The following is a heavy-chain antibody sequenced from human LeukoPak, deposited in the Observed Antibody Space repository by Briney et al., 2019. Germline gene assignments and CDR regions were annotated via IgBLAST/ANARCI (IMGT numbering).Heavy chain of an antibody. D-gene: IGHD3-10*01. CDR1: GYTFTSYD. V-gene: IGHV1-8*01. CDR3: ARGLRRWFRELTNWFDP. CDR2: MNPNSGNT. Sequence: GASVKVSCKASGYTFTSYDINWVRQATGQGLEWMGWMNPNSGNTGYAQKFQGRVTMTRNPSISTAYMELSSLRSEDTAVYYCARGLRRWFRELTNWFDPWGQGTLVTVSS. J-gene: IGHJ5*02.